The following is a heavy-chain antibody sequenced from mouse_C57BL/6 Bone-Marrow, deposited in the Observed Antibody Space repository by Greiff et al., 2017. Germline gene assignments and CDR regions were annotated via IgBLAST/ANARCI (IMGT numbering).Heavy chain of an antibody. CDR3: ARYGYYPYYYGMDY. CDR1: GYTFTSYW. CDR2: IDPSDSYT. J-gene: IGHJ4*01. D-gene: IGHD2-3*01. Sequence: QVHVKQPGAELVMPGASVKLSCKASGYTFTSYWMHWVKQRPGQGLEWIGEIDPSDSYTNYNQKFKGKSTLTVDKSSSTAYMQLSSLTSEDSAVYYCARYGYYPYYYGMDYWGQGTSVTVSS. V-gene: IGHV1-69*01.